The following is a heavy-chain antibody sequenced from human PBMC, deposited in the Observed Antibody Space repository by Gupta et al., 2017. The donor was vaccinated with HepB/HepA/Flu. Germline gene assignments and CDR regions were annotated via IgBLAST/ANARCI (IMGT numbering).Heavy chain of an antibody. J-gene: IGHJ5*02. D-gene: IGHD2-21*01. V-gene: IGHV4-39*01. Sequence: QLQLQESGPGLVKPSETLSLTCTVPGGSISSSSYYWGWIRQPPGKGLEWIGSIYYSGSTYYNPSLKSRVTISVDTSKNQFSLKLSSVTAADTAVYYCARHSVLWWGGWFDPWGQGTLVTVSS. CDR2: IYYSGST. CDR3: ARHSVLWWGGWFDP. CDR1: GGSISSSSYY.